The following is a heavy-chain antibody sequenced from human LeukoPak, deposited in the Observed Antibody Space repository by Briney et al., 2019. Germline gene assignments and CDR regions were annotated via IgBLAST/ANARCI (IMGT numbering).Heavy chain of an antibody. Sequence: GGSLRLSCAASGFTFSSYEMNWVRQAPGKGLEWASYISSSGSTIYYADSVKGRFTISRDNAKNTLHLQMNSLRAEDTAVYYCARGLAVAGNCMDVWGQGTTVTVSS. J-gene: IGHJ6*02. CDR2: ISSSGSTI. CDR1: GFTFSSYE. CDR3: ARGLAVAGNCMDV. V-gene: IGHV3-48*03. D-gene: IGHD6-19*01.